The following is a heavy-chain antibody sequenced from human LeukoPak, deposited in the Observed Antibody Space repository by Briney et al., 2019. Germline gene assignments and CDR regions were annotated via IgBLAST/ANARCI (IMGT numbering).Heavy chain of an antibody. CDR3: ATGSIVGDYTDLDY. J-gene: IGHJ4*02. D-gene: IGHD1-26*01. V-gene: IGHV1-24*01. CDR2: FDPEDGET. CDR1: GYTLTELS. Sequence: ASVKVSCKVSGYTLTELSMHWVRQAPGKGLELMGGFDPEDGETIYAQKFQDRVTMTEDTSTDTAYMELSSLRSEDTAVYYCATGSIVGDYTDLDYWGQGTLVTVSS.